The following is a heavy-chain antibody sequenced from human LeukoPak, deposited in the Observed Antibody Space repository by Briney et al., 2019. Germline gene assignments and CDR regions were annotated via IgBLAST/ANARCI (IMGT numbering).Heavy chain of an antibody. CDR2: IRYDGSNK. D-gene: IGHD3-10*01. CDR3: ASAMVRGDLPNFDY. J-gene: IGHJ4*02. CDR1: GLTFSTYG. Sequence: GGSLRLSCAASGLTFSTYGMHWVRQAPGKGLEWVAFIRYDGSNKYYADSVKGRFTISRDNSKNTLYPQMNSLRGEDTAVYYCASAMVRGDLPNFDYRGQGILVTVSS. V-gene: IGHV3-30*02.